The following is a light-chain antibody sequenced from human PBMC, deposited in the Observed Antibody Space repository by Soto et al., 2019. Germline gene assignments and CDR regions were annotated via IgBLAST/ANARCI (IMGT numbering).Light chain of an antibody. CDR1: QDIRND. Sequence: AIQMSQVPSSLSASVRDRGTVTCRASQDIRNDLGWYQQKPGKAPKLLIYAASSLQSGVPSRFSGSGSGTQFTLTISSLQPEDVATYYCLQNYNYPWTFGQGTNVEIK. CDR3: LQNYNYPWT. CDR2: AAS. V-gene: IGKV1-6*01. J-gene: IGKJ1*01.